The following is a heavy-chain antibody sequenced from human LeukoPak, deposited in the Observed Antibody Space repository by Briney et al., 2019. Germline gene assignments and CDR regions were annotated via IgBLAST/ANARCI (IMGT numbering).Heavy chain of an antibody. CDR1: GFSFSTHW. V-gene: IGHV3-7*01. Sequence: PRGSLRLSCAASGFSFSTHWMNWVRQAPGGGLEWLANIKPDGSDRYYVDSVRGRFTISRDNAKNLVYLQIDSPRTEDTGVYYCSGRSGFSSIYWGQGTLVKVSS. D-gene: IGHD6-19*01. CDR3: SGRSGFSSIY. J-gene: IGHJ4*02. CDR2: IKPDGSDR.